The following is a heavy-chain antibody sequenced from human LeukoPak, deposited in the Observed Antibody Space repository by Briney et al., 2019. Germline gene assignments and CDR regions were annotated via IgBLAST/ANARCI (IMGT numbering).Heavy chain of an antibody. Sequence: GASVKVSCKASGGTFSSYAISWVRQAPGQGLEWMGGIIPIFGTANYAQKFQGRVTITADESTSTAYVELSSLRSEDTAVYYCARVKFRGVNDYFDYWGQGTLVTVSS. J-gene: IGHJ4*02. CDR2: IIPIFGTA. CDR1: GGTFSSYA. CDR3: ARVKFRGVNDYFDY. V-gene: IGHV1-69*13. D-gene: IGHD3-10*01.